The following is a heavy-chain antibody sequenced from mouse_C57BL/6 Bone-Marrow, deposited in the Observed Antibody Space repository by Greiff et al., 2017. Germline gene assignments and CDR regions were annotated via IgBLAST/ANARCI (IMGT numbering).Heavy chain of an antibody. J-gene: IGHJ2*01. CDR3: ARNVMVSPFDD. CDR2: INSDGGST. Sequence: EVHLVESGGGLVQPGESLKLSCESNEYEFPSPDMSWVRQTPEKRLELVAAINSDGGSTYYPDTMERRFIISRDNTKKTLYLQMSSLKSEDTALYYCARNVMVSPFDDWGQGTTLTVSS. CDR1: EYEFPSPD. V-gene: IGHV5-2*01. D-gene: IGHD2-2*01.